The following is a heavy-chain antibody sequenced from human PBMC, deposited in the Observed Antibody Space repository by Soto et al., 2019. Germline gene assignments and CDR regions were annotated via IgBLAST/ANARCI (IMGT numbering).Heavy chain of an antibody. V-gene: IGHV3-13*01. Sequence: EVQLVEAGGGLVQPGGSLRLSCAASGFTFSSYDMHCVRQATGKGLEWVSAIGTAGDTYYPGSVKGRFTISRENAKNSLYLQMNSLRAGDTAVYYCARGRFRDYSAPGFYYYGMDVWGQGTTVTVSS. CDR3: ARGRFRDYSAPGFYYYGMDV. CDR1: GFTFSSYD. CDR2: IGTAGDT. J-gene: IGHJ6*02. D-gene: IGHD4-4*01.